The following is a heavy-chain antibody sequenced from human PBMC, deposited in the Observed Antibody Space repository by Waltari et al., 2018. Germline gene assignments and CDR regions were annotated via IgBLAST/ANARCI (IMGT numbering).Heavy chain of an antibody. CDR2: IYYSGST. V-gene: IGHV4-59*01. J-gene: IGHJ6*02. D-gene: IGHD4-17*01. Sequence: QVQLQESGPGLVKPSETLSLTCTVSGGPISSYYWSWIRQPPGKGLEWIGYIYYSGSTNYNPALKSRVTISVDTSKNQFSLKLSSVTAADTAVYYCARDNVGYGDRGLDGMDVWGQGTTVTVSS. CDR1: GGPISSYY. CDR3: ARDNVGYGDRGLDGMDV.